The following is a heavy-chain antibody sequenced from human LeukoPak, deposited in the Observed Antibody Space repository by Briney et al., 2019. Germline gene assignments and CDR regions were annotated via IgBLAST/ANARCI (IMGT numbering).Heavy chain of an antibody. CDR2: INHSAST. CDR1: GGSFSGYY. Sequence: SETLSLTCAVYGGSFSGYYWSWIRQPPGKGLEWIGEINHSASTNYNPSLKSRVTISVDTSKNQFSLKLGSVTAADTAVYYCARGPGYYGSGSYNWFDPWGQGTLVTVSS. D-gene: IGHD3-10*01. J-gene: IGHJ5*02. V-gene: IGHV4-34*01. CDR3: ARGPGYYGSGSYNWFDP.